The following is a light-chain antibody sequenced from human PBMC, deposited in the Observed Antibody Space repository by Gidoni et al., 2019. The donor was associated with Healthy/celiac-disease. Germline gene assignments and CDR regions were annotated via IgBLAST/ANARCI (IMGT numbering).Light chain of an antibody. Sequence: DIQMTQSPSTLSASVGDRVPITCRASQSISSWLAWYQQKPGKAPKLLIYTASSLESGVPSRFSGSGSGTEFTLTISSLQPDDFATYDCQQYNSYSRTFGQGTKVEIK. J-gene: IGKJ1*01. V-gene: IGKV1-5*03. CDR1: QSISSW. CDR2: TAS. CDR3: QQYNSYSRT.